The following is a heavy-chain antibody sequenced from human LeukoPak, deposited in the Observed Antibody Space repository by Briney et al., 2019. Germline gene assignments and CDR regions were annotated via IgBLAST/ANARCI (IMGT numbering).Heavy chain of an antibody. CDR2: IIPILGIA. Sequence: SVKVSCKASGGTFSSYAISWVRQAPGQGLEWMGRIIPILGIANYAQKFQGRVTITADKSTSAAYMELSSLRSEDTAVYYCARASVYYGAYYFDYWGQGTLVTVSS. J-gene: IGHJ4*02. D-gene: IGHD3-10*01. CDR3: ARASVYYGAYYFDY. V-gene: IGHV1-69*04. CDR1: GGTFSSYA.